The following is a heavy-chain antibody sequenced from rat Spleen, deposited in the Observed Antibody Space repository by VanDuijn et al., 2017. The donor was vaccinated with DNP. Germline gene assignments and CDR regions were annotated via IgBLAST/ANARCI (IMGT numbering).Heavy chain of an antibody. D-gene: IGHD1-1*01. J-gene: IGHJ4*01. CDR2: ISSDGSHT. CDR1: GFTFSDYY. Sequence: EVQLVESGGDLVQSGRSLKVSCAGSGFTFSDYYMAWVRQTPTKGLDWVASISSDGSHTYYRDSVKGRFTISRDNAKSSLFLQMDSLRSEDTATYYCARRGTVGYAMDAWGQGTSVTVSS. CDR3: ARRGTVGYAMDA. V-gene: IGHV5S23*01.